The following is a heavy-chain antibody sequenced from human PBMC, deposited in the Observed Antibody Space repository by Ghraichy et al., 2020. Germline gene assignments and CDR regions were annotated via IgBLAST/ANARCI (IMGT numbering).Heavy chain of an antibody. D-gene: IGHD6-6*01. CDR3: AREQLGSPHFDY. J-gene: IGHJ4*02. CDR2: IGTSGATI. Sequence: GESLNISCAASGFTFNNYRMNWVRQSPGKGLEWISYIGTSGATIYYADSVKGRFTISRDNAENSVYLQIRGLRDEDTGVYFCAREQLGSPHFDYWGQGTPVTVSS. CDR1: GFTFNNYR. V-gene: IGHV3-48*02.